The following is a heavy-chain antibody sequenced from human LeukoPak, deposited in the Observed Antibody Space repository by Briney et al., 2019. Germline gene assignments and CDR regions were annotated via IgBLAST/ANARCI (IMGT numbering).Heavy chain of an antibody. Sequence: SETLSLTCAVYGGSFSGYYWSWIRQPPGKGLEWIGEINHSGSTNYNPSLKSRVTISVDTSKNQFSLKLSSVTAADTAVYYCARVRGAVAGTDWGQGTLVTVSS. J-gene: IGHJ4*02. D-gene: IGHD6-19*01. CDR2: INHSGST. CDR3: ARVRGAVAGTD. V-gene: IGHV4-34*01. CDR1: GGSFSGYY.